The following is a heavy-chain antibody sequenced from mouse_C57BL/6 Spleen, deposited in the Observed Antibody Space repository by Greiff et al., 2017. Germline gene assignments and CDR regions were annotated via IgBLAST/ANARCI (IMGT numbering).Heavy chain of an antibody. CDR3: TRDHWSYGSSYDWYFDV. V-gene: IGHV5-9-1*02. Sequence: EVQLVESGEGLVKPGGSLKLSCAASGFTFSSYAMSWVRQTPEKRLEWVAYISSGGDYIYYADTVKGRFTISRDNARNTLYLQMSSLKSEDTAMYYCTRDHWSYGSSYDWYFDVWGTGTTVTVSS. CDR2: ISSGGDYI. D-gene: IGHD1-1*01. J-gene: IGHJ1*03. CDR1: GFTFSSYA.